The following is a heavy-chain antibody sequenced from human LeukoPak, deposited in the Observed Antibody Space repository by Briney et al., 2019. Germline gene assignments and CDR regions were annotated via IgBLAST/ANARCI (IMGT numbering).Heavy chain of an antibody. Sequence: PSETLSLTCTVSSGSISSGDYYWSWIRQPPGKGLEWIGYIYYSGSTYYNPSLKSRVTISVDTSKNQFSLKLSSVTAADTAVYYCARGPGAIVVVPAASAYFDYWGQGTLVTVSS. J-gene: IGHJ4*02. V-gene: IGHV4-30-4*08. D-gene: IGHD2-2*01. CDR3: ARGPGAIVVVPAASAYFDY. CDR1: SGSISSGDYY. CDR2: IYYSGST.